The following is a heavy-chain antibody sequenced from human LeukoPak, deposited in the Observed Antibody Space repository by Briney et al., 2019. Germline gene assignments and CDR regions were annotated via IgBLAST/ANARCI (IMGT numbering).Heavy chain of an antibody. D-gene: IGHD6-19*01. CDR2: ISDSGGST. J-gene: IGHJ1*01. V-gene: IGHV3-23*01. CDR1: GFTFSSYA. Sequence: GGSLRLSCAASGFTFSSYAMSWVRQAPGKGLEWVSTISDSGGSTYHADSVKGRFAIPRDNSKSTLFLQMNSPRADDTAVYYRAKAVAGLIGDFQHWGQGTQVTVSS. CDR3: AKAVAGLIGDFQH.